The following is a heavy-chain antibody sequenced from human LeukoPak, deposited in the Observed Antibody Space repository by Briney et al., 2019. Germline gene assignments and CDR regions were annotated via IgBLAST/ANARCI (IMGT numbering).Heavy chain of an antibody. V-gene: IGHV3-11*06. CDR1: GFTFSDYY. Sequence: PGGSLRLSCAASGFTFSDYYMSWIRQAPGKGLEWVSCIGSSSSYTDYADSVKGRFTISRDNAKNSLYLQMNSLRAEDTAVYYCARAPHYSNCGPYYYSMDVWGQGTTVTVSS. CDR3: ARAPHYSNCGPYYYSMDV. J-gene: IGHJ6*02. CDR2: IGSSSSYT. D-gene: IGHD4-11*01.